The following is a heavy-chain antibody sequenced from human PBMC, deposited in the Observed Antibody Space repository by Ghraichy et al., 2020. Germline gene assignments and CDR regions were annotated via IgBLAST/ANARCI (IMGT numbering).Heavy chain of an antibody. CDR3: AKSLKVGATYSVSDY. CDR1: GFNFSTYA. D-gene: IGHD1-26*01. Sequence: GGSLRLSCAASGFNFSTYAMSWVRQAPGKGLEWVSAITGSGGSTYYADSVKGRFTISRDNSKNTLYLQVNSLRAEDTAVYYCAKSLKVGATYSVSDYWGQGTLVTVSS. V-gene: IGHV3-23*01. J-gene: IGHJ4*02. CDR2: ITGSGGST.